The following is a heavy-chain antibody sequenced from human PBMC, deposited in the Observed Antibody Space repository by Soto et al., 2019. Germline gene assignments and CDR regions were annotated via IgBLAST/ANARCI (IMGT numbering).Heavy chain of an antibody. V-gene: IGHV3-7*03. D-gene: IGHD1-7*01. CDR2: IPQDGVDG. J-gene: IGHJ4*02. CDR3: AKDRRAGGNYGFYSDF. CDR1: GFTFSMYS. Sequence: PGGSLRLSCEVSGFTFSMYSMSWVRQSPGKGLEWVAKIPQDGVDGHYADSVKGRFTISRDNGKNSLYLQLNNLRAEDTAVYYCAKDRRAGGNYGFYSDFWGQGALVTVSS.